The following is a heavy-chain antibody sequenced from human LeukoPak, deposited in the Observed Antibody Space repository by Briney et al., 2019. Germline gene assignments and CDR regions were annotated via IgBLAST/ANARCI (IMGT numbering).Heavy chain of an antibody. CDR1: GFTFSSYA. CDR3: ATGVITMIVVVTVDY. CDR2: ISYDGSNK. J-gene: IGHJ4*02. V-gene: IGHV3-30*04. Sequence: GRSLRLSCAASGFTFSSYAMHWVRQAPGKGLEWVAVISYDGSNKYYADSVKGRFTISRDNSKNTLYLQMNSLRPEDTAVYYCATGVITMIVVVTVDYWGQGTLVTVSS. D-gene: IGHD3-22*01.